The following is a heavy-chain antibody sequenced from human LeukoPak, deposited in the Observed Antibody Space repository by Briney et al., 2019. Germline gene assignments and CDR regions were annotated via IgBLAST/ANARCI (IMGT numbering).Heavy chain of an antibody. D-gene: IGHD1-7*01. J-gene: IGHJ4*02. CDR3: ARDRGTTRGGGLDY. V-gene: IGHV3-23*01. CDR2: ISGSGDNT. CDR1: GFTFSSFA. Sequence: GGSLRLSCAASGFTFSSFAMNWVRQAPGKGLEWVSAISGSGDNTHYADSVKGRFTISRDNSKNTLYLQMNSLRAEDTAVYHCARDRGTTRGGGLDYWGQGTLATVPS.